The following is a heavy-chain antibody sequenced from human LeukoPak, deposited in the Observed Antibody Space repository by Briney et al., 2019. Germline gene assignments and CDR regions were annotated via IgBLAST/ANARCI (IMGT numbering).Heavy chain of an antibody. D-gene: IGHD3-10*02. CDR1: GFTFSTSG. V-gene: IGHV3-30*02. CDR3: VKDVLFSVGDTFDI. CDR2: LRYDGSEK. J-gene: IGHJ3*02. Sequence: PGGSLRLSCAASGFTFSTSGMHWVRQAPGKGLEWVAFLRYDGSEKYYADSVKGRVTISRDNSRNTLYLQMNSPRAEDTALYYCVKDVLFSVGDTFDIWGQGTMVTVS.